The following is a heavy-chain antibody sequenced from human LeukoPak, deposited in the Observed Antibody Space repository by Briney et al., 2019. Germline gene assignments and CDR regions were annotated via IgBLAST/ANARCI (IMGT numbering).Heavy chain of an antibody. J-gene: IGHJ6*02. CDR2: ISAYNGNT. Sequence: ASVKVSCKASGYTFTSYGISWVRQAPGQGLEWMGWISAYNGNTNYAQKLQGRVTMTTDTSTSTAYMELRSLRSDDTAVYYCARVFGTYYDFWSGYSYYYYGMDVWGQGTTVTVSS. V-gene: IGHV1-18*01. D-gene: IGHD3-3*01. CDR3: ARVFGTYYDFWSGYSYYYYGMDV. CDR1: GYTFTSYG.